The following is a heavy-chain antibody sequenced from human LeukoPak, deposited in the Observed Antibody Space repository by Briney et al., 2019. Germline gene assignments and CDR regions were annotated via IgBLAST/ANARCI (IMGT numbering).Heavy chain of an antibody. D-gene: IGHD2-2*01. V-gene: IGHV3-30*02. CDR1: GFTFSDYV. Sequence: GGSLRLSCAASGFTFSDYVMVSGRQAPGNGLEGVAFIRYDGSIKYHAVSAKDRLTVSRDNSRNTLYLQMKSLRDEDPAVYYCAKDRYCSSPSCWNFHSRGQGTMVTVSS. CDR2: IRYDGSIK. CDR3: AKDRYCSSPSCWNFHS. J-gene: IGHJ4*02.